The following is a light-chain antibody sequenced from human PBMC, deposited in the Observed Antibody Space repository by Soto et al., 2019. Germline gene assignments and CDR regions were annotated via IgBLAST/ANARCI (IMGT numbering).Light chain of an antibody. J-gene: IGKJ1*01. CDR2: GAS. V-gene: IGKV3-20*01. CDR3: QQYGSSPPRT. Sequence: LVLTQSPGILSLSPAERATLSCRASQSVSNDFLAWYQQKPGQAPRLLIYGASTRATDVPDRFSGSGSGADFTLTISRLEPEDFAVYYCQQYGSSPPRTFGQGTKVDIK. CDR1: QSVSNDF.